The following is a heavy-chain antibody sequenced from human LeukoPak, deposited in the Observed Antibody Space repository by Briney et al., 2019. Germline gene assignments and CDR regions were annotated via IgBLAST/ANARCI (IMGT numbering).Heavy chain of an antibody. CDR2: IKEDGNEK. J-gene: IGHJ4*02. CDR1: GFTLSNHW. D-gene: IGHD6-13*01. V-gene: IGHV3-7*01. Sequence: PGGSLRLSCAASGFTLSNHWMSWVRQAPGKGLEWVANIKEDGNEKYSVDSVKGRFTISRDNGKNSLYLEMNSLRVEDTAVYYCAREYDSRWVDYWGQGTLVTVSS. CDR3: AREYDSRWVDY.